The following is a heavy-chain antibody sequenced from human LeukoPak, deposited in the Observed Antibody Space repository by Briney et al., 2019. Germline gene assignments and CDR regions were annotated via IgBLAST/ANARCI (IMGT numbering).Heavy chain of an antibody. D-gene: IGHD3-3*01. J-gene: IGHJ1*01. Sequence: SETLSLTCTVSGGSISSYYWSWIRQPPGKGLEWIGYIYYSGSTYYNPSLKSRVTISVDTSKNQFSLKLSSVTAADTAVYYCARGGSKGDFWSGYSEYFQHWGQGTLVTVSS. V-gene: IGHV4-59*08. CDR1: GGSISSYY. CDR3: ARGGSKGDFWSGYSEYFQH. CDR2: IYYSGST.